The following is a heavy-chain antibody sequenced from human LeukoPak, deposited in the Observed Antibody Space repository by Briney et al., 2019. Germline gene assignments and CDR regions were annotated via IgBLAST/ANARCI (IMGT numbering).Heavy chain of an antibody. CDR2: ISPYNGNT. CDR3: ARVITGAYRADC. J-gene: IGHJ4*02. V-gene: IGHV1-18*01. CDR1: GYTFTSYS. D-gene: IGHD1-20*01. Sequence: GASVKVSCKASGYTFTSYSFSWVRQAPGQGLEWMGWISPYNGNTNYAQRFKGRVTMTTDTSTSTAYMELTSLRSDDTAVYYCARVITGAYRADCWGQGTLVTVSS.